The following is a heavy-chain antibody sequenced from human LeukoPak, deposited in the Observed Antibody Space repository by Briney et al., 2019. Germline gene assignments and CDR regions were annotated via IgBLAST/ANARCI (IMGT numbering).Heavy chain of an antibody. V-gene: IGHV3-48*04. Sequence: PAGSLRLSCAASGFTFSSYSMNWLRQAPGKGLEWISYISSNGGLIYYGDSVKGRFTISRDNAENSLYLQMNSLRAEDTAVYYCARDSPRAEVGRPHDCWGQGTLVTVSS. CDR2: ISSNGGLI. J-gene: IGHJ4*02. D-gene: IGHD3-10*01. CDR1: GFTFSSYS. CDR3: ARDSPRAEVGRPHDC.